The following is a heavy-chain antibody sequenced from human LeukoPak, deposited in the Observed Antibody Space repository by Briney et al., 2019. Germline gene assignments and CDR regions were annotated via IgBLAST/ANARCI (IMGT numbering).Heavy chain of an antibody. CDR2: IYYSGST. V-gene: IGHV4-39*01. J-gene: IGHJ5*02. CDR3: ARRLQRGSSGPRSDP. CDR1: GGSISSSSYY. D-gene: IGHD6-19*01. Sequence: PSETLSLTCTVSGGSISSSSYYWGWIRQPPGKGLEWIGSIYYSGSTYYNPSLKSRVTISVDTSKNQFSLKLSSVTAADTAVYYWARRLQRGSSGPRSDPWGQGTLVTVSS.